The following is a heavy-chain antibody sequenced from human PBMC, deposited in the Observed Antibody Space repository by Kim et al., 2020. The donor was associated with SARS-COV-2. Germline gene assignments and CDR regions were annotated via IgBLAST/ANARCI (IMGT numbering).Heavy chain of an antibody. Sequence: GGSLRLSCAASGFTFSSYAMSWVRQAPGKGLEWVSAISGSGGSTYYADSVKGRFTISRDNSKNTLYLQMNSLRAEDTAVYYCAKALIVVVYSYGMDVWGQGTTVTVSS. V-gene: IGHV3-23*01. D-gene: IGHD3-22*01. CDR1: GFTFSSYA. CDR3: AKALIVVVYSYGMDV. CDR2: ISGSGGST. J-gene: IGHJ6*02.